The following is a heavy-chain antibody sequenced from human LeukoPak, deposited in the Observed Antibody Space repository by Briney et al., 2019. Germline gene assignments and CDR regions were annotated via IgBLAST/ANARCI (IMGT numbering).Heavy chain of an antibody. V-gene: IGHV3-74*01. Sequence: GGSLRLSCAASGFTFSSYWMHWVRQAPGKGLVWVSRINSDGSSTCYADSVKGRFTISRDNAKNTLYLQMNSLRAEDTAVYYCARVPSSGWLFDYWGQGTLVTVSS. J-gene: IGHJ4*02. CDR3: ARVPSSGWLFDY. CDR1: GFTFSSYW. CDR2: INSDGSST. D-gene: IGHD6-19*01.